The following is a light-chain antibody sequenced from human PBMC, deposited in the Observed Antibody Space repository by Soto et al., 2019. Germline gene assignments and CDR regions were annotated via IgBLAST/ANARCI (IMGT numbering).Light chain of an antibody. CDR1: QSISSW. J-gene: IGKJ5*01. Sequence: DIHMTQSPSTLSASVGDTVTVTCRASQSISSWLAWYQQKPGKAPKLLIYDASSLESGVPSRFSGSGSGTDFTLTISSLQPEDFASYYCQQFNTYPLTFGQGTRLEI. V-gene: IGKV1-5*01. CDR3: QQFNTYPLT. CDR2: DAS.